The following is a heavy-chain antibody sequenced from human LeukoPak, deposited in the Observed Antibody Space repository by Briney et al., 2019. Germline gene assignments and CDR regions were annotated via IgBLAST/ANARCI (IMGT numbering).Heavy chain of an antibody. CDR1: GFTFSIYG. CDR2: ISDNGGNT. Sequence: GGSLRLSCAASGFTFSIYGMGWVRQAPGKGLEWVSSISDNGGNTYYADSAKGRFTISRDNSKNTLYLQMNSLRAEDTAVYYCAKEPKKPIITSGSGGSYYYYMDVWGKGTTVTISS. V-gene: IGHV3-23*01. CDR3: AKEPKKPIITSGSGGSYYYYMDV. J-gene: IGHJ6*03. D-gene: IGHD3-10*01.